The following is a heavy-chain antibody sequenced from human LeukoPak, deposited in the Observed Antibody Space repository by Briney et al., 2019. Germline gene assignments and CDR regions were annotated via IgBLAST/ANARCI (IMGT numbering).Heavy chain of an antibody. Sequence: GGSLRLSCAASGFTFSSYGMHWVRQAPGKGLEWVAFIRYDGTNEYYADSVKGRFTISRDNSKSTLNLQMNSLRAEDTAVYYCAPTAITIFHWGQGTLVTVSS. V-gene: IGHV3-30*02. J-gene: IGHJ1*01. CDR2: IRYDGTNE. D-gene: IGHD3-3*01. CDR1: GFTFSSYG. CDR3: APTAITIFH.